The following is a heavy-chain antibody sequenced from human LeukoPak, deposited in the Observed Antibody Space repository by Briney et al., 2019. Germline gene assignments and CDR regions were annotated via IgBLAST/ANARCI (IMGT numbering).Heavy chain of an antibody. CDR1: GFRFSAYW. D-gene: IGHD4-17*01. Sequence: GGSLRPSCAASGFRFSAYWLSWVRQRPGKGLDWVASINPDGSGTHYADSVRGRFSIFRDNAQNSLHLHTNSLSAEDTAVYYCVRLFGGVTTFDYWGQGTLLTVSS. CDR3: VRLFGGVTTFDY. V-gene: IGHV3-7*01. J-gene: IGHJ4*02. CDR2: INPDGSGT.